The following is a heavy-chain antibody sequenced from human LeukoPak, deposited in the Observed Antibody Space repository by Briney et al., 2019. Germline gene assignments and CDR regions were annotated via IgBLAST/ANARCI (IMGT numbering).Heavy chain of an antibody. Sequence: ASVKVSCKASGYTFTCYYMHWVRQAPGQGLEWMGRINPNSGGTNYAQKFQGRVTMTRDTSISTAYMELSRLRSDDTAVYYCASWEGYSSSWYTYYYYYGMDVWGQGTTVTVSS. CDR1: GYTFTCYY. CDR2: INPNSGGT. D-gene: IGHD6-13*01. CDR3: ASWEGYSSSWYTYYYYYGMDV. J-gene: IGHJ6*02. V-gene: IGHV1-2*06.